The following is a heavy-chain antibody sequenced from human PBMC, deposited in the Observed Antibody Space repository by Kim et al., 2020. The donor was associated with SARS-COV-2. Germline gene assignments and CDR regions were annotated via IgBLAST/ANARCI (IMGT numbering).Heavy chain of an antibody. J-gene: IGHJ4*02. D-gene: IGHD5-12*01. CDR3: ARGSGYEVRLLDY. V-gene: IGHV3-21*01. CDR1: GFTFSSYS. CDR2: ISSSSSYI. Sequence: GGSLRLSCAASGFTFSSYSMNWVRQAPGKGLEWVSSISSSSSYIYYADSVKGRFTISRDNAKNSLYLQMNSLRAEDTAVYYCARGSGYEVRLLDYWGQGTLVTVSS.